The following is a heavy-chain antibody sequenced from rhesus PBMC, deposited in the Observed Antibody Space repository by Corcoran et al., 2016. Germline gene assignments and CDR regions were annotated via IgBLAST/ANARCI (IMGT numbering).Heavy chain of an antibody. D-gene: IGHD6-13*01. J-gene: IGHJ4*01. CDR2: IYGSRGNT. CDR3: ARGGSWSFDS. V-gene: IGHV4S7*01. Sequence: QVQLQESGPGLVKPSETLSLTCAVSGGSVSSGYGWSWTRQPPGKGLECIGYIYGSRGNTYYNPPLKSRVTISKETSKNQFSLKLSSVTAADTAVYYCARGGSWSFDSWGQGVLVTVSS. CDR1: GGSVSSGYG.